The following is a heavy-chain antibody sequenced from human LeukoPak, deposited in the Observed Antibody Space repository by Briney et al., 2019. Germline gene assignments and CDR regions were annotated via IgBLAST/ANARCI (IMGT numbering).Heavy chain of an antibody. CDR1: GFTFSSYA. CDR2: ISYDGSNK. V-gene: IGHV3-30-3*01. CDR3: AKDDYYDSSGYEDAFDI. Sequence: GGSLRLSCVASGFTFSSYAMHWVRQAPGKGLEWVAVISYDGSNKYYADSVKGRFTISRDNSKNTLYLQMNSLRAEDTAVYYCAKDDYYDSSGYEDAFDIWGQGTMVTVSS. J-gene: IGHJ3*02. D-gene: IGHD3-22*01.